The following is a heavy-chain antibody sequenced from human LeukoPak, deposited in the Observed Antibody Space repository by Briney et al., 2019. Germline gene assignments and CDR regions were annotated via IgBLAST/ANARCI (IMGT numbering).Heavy chain of an antibody. CDR2: ISSSSTTI. CDR3: ARGGKLMFFDY. CDR1: GFSFSFFT. Sequence: GGSLRLSCAASGFSFSFFTLNWVRQAPGKGLEWVSYISSSSTTIYYADSVKGRFTISRDNAKNSVYLQMSSLRAEDTAVYYCARGGKLMFFDYWGQGTLVTVSS. J-gene: IGHJ4*02. D-gene: IGHD3-16*01. V-gene: IGHV3-48*04.